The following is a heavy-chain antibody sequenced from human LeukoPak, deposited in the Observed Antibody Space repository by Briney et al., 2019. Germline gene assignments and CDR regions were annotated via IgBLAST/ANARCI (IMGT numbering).Heavy chain of an antibody. J-gene: IGHJ4*02. CDR2: ISGSGGST. V-gene: IGHV3-23*01. CDR3: AKGSDDFWSGYSDY. Sequence: GGSPRLSCAASGFTFSSYAMSWVRQAPGKGLEWVSAISGSGGSTYYADSVKGRFTISRDNSKNTLYLQMNSLRAEDTAVYYCAKGSDDFWSGYSDYWGQGTLVTVSS. CDR1: GFTFSSYA. D-gene: IGHD3-3*01.